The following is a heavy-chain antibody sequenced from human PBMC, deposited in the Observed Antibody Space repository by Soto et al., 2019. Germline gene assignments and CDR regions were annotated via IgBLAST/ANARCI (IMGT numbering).Heavy chain of an antibody. J-gene: IGHJ6*02. D-gene: IGHD5-12*01. CDR1: GGSVSSGSYY. CDR3: ARGAVVATIGYYYGMDV. Sequence: SETLSLTCTLSGGSVSSGSYYWSWIRQPPGKGLEWIGYIYYSGSTNYNPSLKSRVTISVDTSKNQFSLKLSSVTAADTAVYYCARGAVVATIGYYYGMDVWGQGTTVTVSS. CDR2: IYYSGST. V-gene: IGHV4-61*01.